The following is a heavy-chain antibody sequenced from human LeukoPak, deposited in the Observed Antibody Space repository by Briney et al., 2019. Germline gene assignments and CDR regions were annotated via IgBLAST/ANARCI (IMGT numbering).Heavy chain of an antibody. CDR2: ISGSGGST. D-gene: IGHD3-16*01. J-gene: IGHJ5*02. V-gene: IGHV3-23*01. Sequence: GGSLRLSCAASGFTFSSYAMSWVRQAPGKGLGWVSAISGSGGSTYYADSVKGRFTISRDKSKNTLSLQMNSVRAEDTAVYYCAKGGFFSEFDPWGQGTLVTVSS. CDR3: AKGGFFSEFDP. CDR1: GFTFSSYA.